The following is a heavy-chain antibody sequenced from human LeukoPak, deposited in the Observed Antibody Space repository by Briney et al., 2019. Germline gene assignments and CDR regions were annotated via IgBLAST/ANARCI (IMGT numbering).Heavy chain of an antibody. CDR3: ARDSVYYYMDA. V-gene: IGHV4-61*02. CDR1: GGSISSGSYY. Sequence: PSETLSLTCTVSGGSISSGSYYWSWIRQPAGKGLEWIGRIYTSGSTNYNPSLKSRVTISVDTSKNQFSLKLSSVTAADTAVYYCARDSVYYYMDAWGKGTTVTISS. J-gene: IGHJ6*03. CDR2: IYTSGST.